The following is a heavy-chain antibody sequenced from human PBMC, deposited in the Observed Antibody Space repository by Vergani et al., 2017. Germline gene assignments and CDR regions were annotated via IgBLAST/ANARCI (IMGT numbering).Heavy chain of an antibody. J-gene: IGHJ6*02. CDR3: ARAPYGSGNNYYYYGMDV. V-gene: IGHV4-39*07. Sequence: QLRLQESGPGLVKPSETLSLTCTVSGGSISSSSYYWGWIRQPPGKGLEWIGSIYYSGSTYYNPSLKSRVTISVDTSKNQFSLKLSSVTAADTAVYYCARAPYGSGNNYYYYGMDVWGQGTTVTVSS. CDR1: GGSISSSSYY. D-gene: IGHD3-10*01. CDR2: IYYSGST.